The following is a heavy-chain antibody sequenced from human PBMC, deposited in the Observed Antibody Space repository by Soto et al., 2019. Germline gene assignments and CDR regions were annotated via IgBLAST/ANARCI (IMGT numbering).Heavy chain of an antibody. V-gene: IGHV3-21*01. Sequence: GGFLRLSCAASGFTFSSYSMNWVRQAPGKGLEWVSSISSSSSYIYYADSVKGRFTISRDNAKNSLYLQMNSLRAEDTAVYYCARKTLGYCSSTSCYGWFDPWGQGTLVTVSS. D-gene: IGHD2-2*01. CDR2: ISSSSSYI. CDR1: GFTFSSYS. J-gene: IGHJ5*02. CDR3: ARKTLGYCSSTSCYGWFDP.